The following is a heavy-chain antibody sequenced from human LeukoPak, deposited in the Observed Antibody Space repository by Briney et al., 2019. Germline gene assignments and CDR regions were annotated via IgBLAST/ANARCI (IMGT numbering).Heavy chain of an antibody. Sequence: SETLSLTCAVYGGSFSGYYWSWIRQPPGKGLEWIGEVNHSGSTNYNPSLKSRVTISVDTSKNQFSLKLSSVTAADTAVYYCARDYYGSGSYYNEGFDPWGQGTLVTVSS. CDR2: VNHSGST. D-gene: IGHD3-10*01. CDR1: GGSFSGYY. V-gene: IGHV4-34*01. CDR3: ARDYYGSGSYYNEGFDP. J-gene: IGHJ5*02.